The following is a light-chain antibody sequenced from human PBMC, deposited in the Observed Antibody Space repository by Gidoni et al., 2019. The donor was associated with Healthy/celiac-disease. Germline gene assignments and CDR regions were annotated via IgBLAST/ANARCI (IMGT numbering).Light chain of an antibody. CDR2: GAS. CDR3: QQYGSSPMYT. CDR1: QRVSSSY. V-gene: IGKV3-20*01. Sequence: EIVLTQSPGTLSLSPGERATLSCRASQRVSSSYLAWYQQKPGQAPRLLIYGASSRATGIPDMFSGSGSGTDFTLTISRLEPEDFAVYYCQQYGSSPMYTFXXXTKLEIK. J-gene: IGKJ2*01.